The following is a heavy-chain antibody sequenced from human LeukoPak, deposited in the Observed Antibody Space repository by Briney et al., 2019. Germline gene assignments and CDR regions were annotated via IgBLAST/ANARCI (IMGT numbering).Heavy chain of an antibody. CDR1: GGSISSGSYF. CDR3: AREGYTSSWYSGYYYFDY. V-gene: IGHV4-61*02. D-gene: IGHD6-13*01. CDR2: INTSGSA. J-gene: IGHJ4*02. Sequence: PSETLSLTCTVSGGSISSGSYFSTWIRQPAGKGLEWIGRINTSGSANYNPSLKSRVTISVDTSKNQFSLKLSSVTAADTAVFYCAREGYTSSWYSGYYYFDYWGQGTLVTVSS.